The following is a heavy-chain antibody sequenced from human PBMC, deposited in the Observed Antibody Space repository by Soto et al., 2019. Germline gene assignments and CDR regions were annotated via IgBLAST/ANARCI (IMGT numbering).Heavy chain of an antibody. Sequence: GGSLRLSCAASGLTFSSYAMGWVRQAPGMGLEWVSVISGSGGSTYYAEFVKGRFTISRDNSKNTLFLQMNSLRAEDTAVYYCAKFPYYDFWSGYSGYYMDVWGKGTTVTVSS. CDR1: GLTFSSYA. J-gene: IGHJ6*03. V-gene: IGHV3-23*01. CDR3: AKFPYYDFWSGYSGYYMDV. D-gene: IGHD3-3*01. CDR2: ISGSGGST.